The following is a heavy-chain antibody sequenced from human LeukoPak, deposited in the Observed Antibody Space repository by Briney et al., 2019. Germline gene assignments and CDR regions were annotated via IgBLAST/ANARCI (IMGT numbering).Heavy chain of an antibody. CDR1: GFTFSGYW. CDR3: GKDYWGSVDY. D-gene: IGHD7-27*01. Sequence: GGSLRLSCAASGFTFSGYWMLWVRQAPGKGLVWVSHLSNDGTITDYADSVRGRFTISRDNAKNTLYLQMNSLRADDTAVYYCGKDYWGSVDYWGQGTLVTVSS. J-gene: IGHJ4*02. V-gene: IGHV3-74*01. CDR2: LSNDGTIT.